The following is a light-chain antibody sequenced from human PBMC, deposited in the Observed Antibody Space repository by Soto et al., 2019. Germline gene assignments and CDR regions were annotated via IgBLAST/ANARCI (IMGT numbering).Light chain of an antibody. J-gene: IGKJ1*01. Sequence: EIVLTQSPGTLSLSPGERATLSCRASQSVSSSYLAWYQQKPGQAPRLLIYVASSRATGIPDRFSGSGSGTDFTLTISRLEPEDFAVYYCQQYGSSPPRTFGQGTKVDIK. CDR3: QQYGSSPPRT. CDR1: QSVSSSY. V-gene: IGKV3-20*01. CDR2: VAS.